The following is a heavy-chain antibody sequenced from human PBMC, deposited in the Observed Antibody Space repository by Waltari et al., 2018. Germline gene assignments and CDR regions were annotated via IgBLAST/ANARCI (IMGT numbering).Heavy chain of an antibody. Sequence: QVQLQESGPGLVKPSQTLSLTCTVSGGSISSGDYYWSWIRQPPGKGLEWIGYIYYSGSTYYNPSLKSRVTISVDTSKNQFSLKLSSVTAADTAVYYCARESVDVVQGVSHPWAFDIWGQGTMVTVSS. V-gene: IGHV4-30-4*08. CDR1: GGSISSGDYY. D-gene: IGHD3-10*01. CDR2: IYYSGST. J-gene: IGHJ3*02. CDR3: ARESVDVVQGVSHPWAFDI.